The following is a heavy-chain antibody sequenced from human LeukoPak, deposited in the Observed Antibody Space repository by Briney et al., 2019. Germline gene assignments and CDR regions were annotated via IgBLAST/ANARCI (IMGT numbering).Heavy chain of an antibody. J-gene: IGHJ4*02. D-gene: IGHD1-1*01. V-gene: IGHV4-30-2*01. CDR2: IYHSGST. CDR1: GGSISSGGYY. Sequence: SQTLSLTCTVSGGSISSGGYYWSWIRQPPGKGLEWIGYIYHSGSTYYNPSLKSRVTISVDRSKNQFSLKLSSVTAADTAVYYCARDRVFATTPDYWGQGTLVTVSS. CDR3: ARDRVFATTPDY.